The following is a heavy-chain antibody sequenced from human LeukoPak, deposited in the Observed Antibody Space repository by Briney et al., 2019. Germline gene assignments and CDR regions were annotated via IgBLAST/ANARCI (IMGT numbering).Heavy chain of an antibody. D-gene: IGHD1-26*01. V-gene: IGHV3-21*01. Sequence: GGSLRLSCAASGFTFSSYSMNWVRQAPGEGLEWVSSISSSSSYIYYADSVKGRFTISRDNAKNSLYLQMNSLRAEDTAVYYCARDRRELLYYFDYWGQGTLVTVSS. J-gene: IGHJ4*02. CDR3: ARDRRELLYYFDY. CDR1: GFTFSSYS. CDR2: ISSSSSYI.